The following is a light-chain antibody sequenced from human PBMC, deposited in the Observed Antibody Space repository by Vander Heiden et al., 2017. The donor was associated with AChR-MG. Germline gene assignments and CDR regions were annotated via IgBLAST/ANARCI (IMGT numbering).Light chain of an antibody. J-gene: IGKJ1*01. CDR1: QGISSY. V-gene: IGKV1-8*01. CDR2: AAS. Sequence: AIRMTHSPSSLSASTGDRVTITCRASQGISSYLAWYQQKPGKAPKLLIYAASTLQSGVPSRFSGSGSGTDFTLTISCLQSEDFATYYCQQYYSYPRTFGQRTKVEIK. CDR3: QQYYSYPRT.